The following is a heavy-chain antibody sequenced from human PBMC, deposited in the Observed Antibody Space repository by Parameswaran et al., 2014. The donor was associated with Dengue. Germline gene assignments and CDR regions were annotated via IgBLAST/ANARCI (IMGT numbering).Heavy chain of an antibody. J-gene: IGHJ5*02. V-gene: IGHV4-34*01. CDR3: ARAYSSSWYWFDP. D-gene: IGHD6-13*01. Sequence: WIRQPPGKGLEWIGEINHSGSTNYNPSLKSRVTISVDTSKNQFSLKLSSVTAADTAVYYCARAYSSSWYWFDPLGAREPWSPSPQ. CDR2: INHSGST.